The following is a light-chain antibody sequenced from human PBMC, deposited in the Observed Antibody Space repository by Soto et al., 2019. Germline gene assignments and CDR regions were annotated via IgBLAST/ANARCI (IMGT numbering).Light chain of an antibody. CDR3: QQYGSSGT. Sequence: EIVMTQSPATLSVSPGERAILSCRASQSVSSNLAWLQKKPGQAPRLLIYGASNRATGIPDRFSGSGSGTDFTLAISRLEPEDFAVYYCQQYGSSGTFGQGTKVDIK. J-gene: IGKJ1*01. CDR1: QSVSSN. V-gene: IGKV3-20*01. CDR2: GAS.